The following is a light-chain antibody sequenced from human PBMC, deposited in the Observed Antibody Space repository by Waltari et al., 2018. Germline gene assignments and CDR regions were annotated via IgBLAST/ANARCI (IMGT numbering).Light chain of an antibody. V-gene: IGLV1-36*01. CDR3: AAWDDNLNAVV. Sequence: QSVLTQPPSLSAAPSQRVTISCFGSPSNIGKNAVNWYQQFPGKAPKVLIYFDDLLPSGVSDRFSGSKSGTSASLAISGLQSEDEADYYCAAWDDNLNAVVFGGGTKLTVL. J-gene: IGLJ2*01. CDR2: FDD. CDR1: PSNIGKNA.